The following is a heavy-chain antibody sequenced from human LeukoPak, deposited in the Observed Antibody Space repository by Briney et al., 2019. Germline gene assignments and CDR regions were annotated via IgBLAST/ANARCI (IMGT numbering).Heavy chain of an antibody. CDR2: MNPNSGNT. CDR3: ARGSIAANWFDP. V-gene: IGHV1-8*01. J-gene: IGHJ5*02. CDR1: GYTFTSYD. Sequence: ASVKVSCKASGYTFTSYDINWERQATGPGLEWVGWMNPNSGNTGYAQKVQGRVPVTRNTSISTAYMELSSLRSEDTAVYYCARGSIAANWFDPWGQGTLVTVSS. D-gene: IGHD6-6*01.